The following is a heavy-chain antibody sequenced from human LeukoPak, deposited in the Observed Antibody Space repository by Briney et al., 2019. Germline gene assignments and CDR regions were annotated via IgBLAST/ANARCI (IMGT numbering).Heavy chain of an antibody. D-gene: IGHD3-16*01. CDR2: IIPIFGTA. Sequence: SVKVSCKASGGTFSSYAISWVRQAPGQGLEWMGRIIPIFGTANYAQKFQGRVTITTDESTSTAYMELSSLRSEDTAVYNCAGTYYDYVWGTEPGAFDIWGQGTMVSVSS. CDR1: GGTFSSYA. J-gene: IGHJ3*02. V-gene: IGHV1-69*05. CDR3: AGTYYDYVWGTEPGAFDI.